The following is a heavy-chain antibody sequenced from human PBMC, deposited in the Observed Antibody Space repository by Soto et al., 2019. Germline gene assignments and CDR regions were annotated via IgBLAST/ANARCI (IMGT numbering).Heavy chain of an antibody. J-gene: IGHJ6*02. V-gene: IGHV1-2*02. D-gene: IGHD2-21*02. Sequence: QVQLVQSGAEVKKPGASLKVSCKASGYRFTGYGLHWVRQAPGQGLPWMGWINPKSGGTDYAQKLQGRVTMTREMSTNTAYLELSGLRSHETADATAVYYCARSNYGGDDYFQYGLDVWGQGTTVTVSS. CDR2: INPKSGGT. CDR1: GYRFTGYG. CDR3: ARSNYGGDDYFQYGLDV.